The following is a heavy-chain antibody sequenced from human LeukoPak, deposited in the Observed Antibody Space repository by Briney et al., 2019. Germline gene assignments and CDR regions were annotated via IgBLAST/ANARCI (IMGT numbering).Heavy chain of an antibody. CDR3: AKETPNTGWFDP. CDR2: INAGNGNT. Sequence: GASVKVSCTASGYTFTSYAMHWVRQAPGQRLEWMGWINAGNGNTKYSQKFQGRVTLTRDTSTSTVYMELSSLRSEDTAIYYCAKETPNTGWFDPWGQGTLVTVSS. J-gene: IGHJ5*02. D-gene: IGHD1-14*01. CDR1: GYTFTSYA. V-gene: IGHV1-3*01.